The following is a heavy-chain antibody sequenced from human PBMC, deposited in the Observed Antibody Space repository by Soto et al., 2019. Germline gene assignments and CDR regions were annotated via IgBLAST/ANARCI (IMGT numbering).Heavy chain of an antibody. J-gene: IGHJ6*03. CDR2: VSGSGGGT. CDR3: ARESTYHSDSGSGRTTSNYMDV. D-gene: IGHD3-10*01. Sequence: PGGSLRLSCAASGFTFSSYSMNWVRQAPGKGLEWVAAVSGSGGGTYYADSVKGRFTISRDNSKNTLYLQMNSLRAEDTAVYYCARESTYHSDSGSGRTTSNYMDVWGKGTTVTVSS. CDR1: GFTFSSYS. V-gene: IGHV3-23*01.